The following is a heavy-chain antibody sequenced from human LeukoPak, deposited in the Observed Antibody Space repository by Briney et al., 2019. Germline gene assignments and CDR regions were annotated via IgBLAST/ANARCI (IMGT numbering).Heavy chain of an antibody. V-gene: IGHV4-38-2*02. J-gene: IGHJ4*02. CDR3: ARVAQYSGYGTSDY. Sequence: IYHGGNTYYNPSLKSRVTLSVDTSKSQISLKLGSVTAADTALYYCARVAQYSGYGTSDYWGQGTLVTVSS. CDR2: IYHGGNT. D-gene: IGHD5-12*01.